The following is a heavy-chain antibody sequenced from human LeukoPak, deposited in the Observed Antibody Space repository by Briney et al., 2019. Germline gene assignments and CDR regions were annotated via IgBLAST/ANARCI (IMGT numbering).Heavy chain of an antibody. CDR3: AKEITLTTAYFDY. CDR2: ISDSGDQT. CDR1: GFTFSKYD. D-gene: IGHD4-17*01. J-gene: IGHJ4*02. Sequence: GGSLRLSCVASGFTFSKYDMSWVRQAPGKGLEWVSGISDSGDQTYYADSVRARFTISRDNSKNTLYLQVNSLRAEDTALYYYAKEITLTTAYFDYWGQGTLVTVSS. V-gene: IGHV3-23*01.